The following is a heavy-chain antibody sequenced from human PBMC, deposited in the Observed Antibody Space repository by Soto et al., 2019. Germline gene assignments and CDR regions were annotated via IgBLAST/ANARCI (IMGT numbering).Heavy chain of an antibody. D-gene: IGHD3-3*01. V-gene: IGHV1-69*06. CDR3: ASFFECGTYCMDV. CDR2: IIPICGTA. Sequence: QVQLVQSGAEVKKPGSSVKVSCQASGGTFSSYAISWVRQAPGQGLEWLGGIIPICGTANYAQKFQGRVTITADKATSTAYMEQSGLRSEYTAVYYCASFFECGTYCMDVWGQGTMVTVSS. CDR1: GGTFSSYA. J-gene: IGHJ6*02.